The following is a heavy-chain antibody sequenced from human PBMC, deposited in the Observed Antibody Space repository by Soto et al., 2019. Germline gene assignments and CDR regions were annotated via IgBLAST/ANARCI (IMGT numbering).Heavy chain of an antibody. CDR3: ATASPSNYYDSSDLDY. Sequence: GASVKVSCKVSGYTLTELSMHWVRQAPGKGLEWMGGFDPEDGETIYAQKFQGRVTMTEDTSTDTAYMELSSLRSEDTAVYYCATASPSNYYDSSDLDYWGQGTLVTVSS. CDR1: GYTLTELS. J-gene: IGHJ4*02. CDR2: FDPEDGET. D-gene: IGHD3-22*01. V-gene: IGHV1-24*01.